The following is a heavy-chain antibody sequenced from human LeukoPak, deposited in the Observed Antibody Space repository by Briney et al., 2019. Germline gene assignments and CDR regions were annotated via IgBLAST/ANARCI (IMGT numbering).Heavy chain of an antibody. J-gene: IGHJ4*02. D-gene: IGHD5-18*01. Sequence: GGSLRLSCAASGFTFSSYWMSWVRQPPGKGLEWVSSISSSSSYIYYADSVKGRFTISRDNAKNSLYLQMNSLRAEDTAVYYCARHARRGYSYGYSSYYFDYWGQGTLVTVSS. CDR3: ARHARRGYSYGYSSYYFDY. CDR2: ISSSSSYI. V-gene: IGHV3-21*01. CDR1: GFTFSSYW.